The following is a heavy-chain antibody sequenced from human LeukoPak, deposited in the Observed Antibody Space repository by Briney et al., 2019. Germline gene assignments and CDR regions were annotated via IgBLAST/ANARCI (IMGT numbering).Heavy chain of an antibody. CDR2: ISGSGGST. CDR1: GFTFSSYA. V-gene: IGHV3-23*01. Sequence: AGGSLRLSCAASGFTFSSYAMSWVRQAPGKGLEWVSAISGSGGSTYYADSVKGRFTISRDNSKNTLYLQMNSPRAEDTAVYYCAKGQLAVLYYFDYWGQGTLVTVSS. D-gene: IGHD6-6*01. J-gene: IGHJ4*02. CDR3: AKGQLAVLYYFDY.